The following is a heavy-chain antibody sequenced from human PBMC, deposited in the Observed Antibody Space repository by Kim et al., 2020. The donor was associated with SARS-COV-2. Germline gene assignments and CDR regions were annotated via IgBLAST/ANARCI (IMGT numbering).Heavy chain of an antibody. Sequence: SKPALKSRVTISVDTSKNQFSLKLSSVTAADTAVYYCARQPRPPTVTHDYWGQGTLVTVSS. D-gene: IGHD4-17*01. J-gene: IGHJ4*02. V-gene: IGHV4-39*01. CDR3: ARQPRPPTVTHDY.